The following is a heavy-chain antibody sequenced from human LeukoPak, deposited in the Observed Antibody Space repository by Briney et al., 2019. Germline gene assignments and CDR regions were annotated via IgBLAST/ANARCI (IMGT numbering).Heavy chain of an antibody. CDR1: GYSFSSDSF. J-gene: IGHJ5*02. CDR3: ARAARPTNNWFDP. Sequence: SKTLSLTCIVSGYSFSSDSFWGWIRQPPGKGLEWVGTIHEGGRTFYNSSLKSRVTISIDTSKNQFSLEVNSVTAADTAVYYCARAARPTNNWFDPWGQGTLVTVSS. CDR2: IHEGGRT. D-gene: IGHD6-6*01. V-gene: IGHV4-38-2*02.